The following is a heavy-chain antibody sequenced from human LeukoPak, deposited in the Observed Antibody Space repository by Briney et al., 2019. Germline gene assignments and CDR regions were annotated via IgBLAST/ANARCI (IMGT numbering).Heavy chain of an antibody. D-gene: IGHD2/OR15-2a*01. Sequence: GGSLPVLTAASGLTFRNSWMQWIRQAPGKGLVWVSRITSDGITTTYADSVKGRFTISRDNAKNTLYLQMNSLRAEDTAVYYCAAEGEYSFDVSGQGTMVTVSS. V-gene: IGHV3-74*01. J-gene: IGHJ3*01. CDR1: GLTFRNSW. CDR2: ITSDGITT. CDR3: AAEGEYSFDV.